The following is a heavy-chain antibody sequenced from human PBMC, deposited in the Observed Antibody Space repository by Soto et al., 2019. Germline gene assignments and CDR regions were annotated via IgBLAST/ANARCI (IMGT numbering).Heavy chain of an antibody. CDR3: ARVQQSGYDYSYYYGMDV. D-gene: IGHD5-12*01. CDR1: GGTFSSYA. J-gene: IGHJ6*02. Sequence: SVKVSCKASGGTFSSYAISWVRQAPGQGLEWMGGIIPIFGTANYAQKFQGRVTITADKSTSTAYMELSSLRSEDTAVYYCARVQQSGYDYSYYYGMDVWGQGTTVTVSS. V-gene: IGHV1-69*06. CDR2: IIPIFGTA.